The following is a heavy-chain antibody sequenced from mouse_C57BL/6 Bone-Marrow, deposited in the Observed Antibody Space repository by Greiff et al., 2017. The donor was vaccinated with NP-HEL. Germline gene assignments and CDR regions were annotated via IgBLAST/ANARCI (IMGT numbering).Heavy chain of an antibody. Sequence: VKLQESGAELARPGASVKMSCKASGYTFTSYTMHWVKQRPGQGLEWIGYINPSSGYTKYNQKFKDKATLTADKSSSTAYMQLSCLTSADSAVYYCALRWRFDYWGQGTTLTVSS. V-gene: IGHV1-4*01. CDR1: GYTFTSYT. CDR3: ALRWRFDY. D-gene: IGHD1-1*01. J-gene: IGHJ2*01. CDR2: INPSSGYT.